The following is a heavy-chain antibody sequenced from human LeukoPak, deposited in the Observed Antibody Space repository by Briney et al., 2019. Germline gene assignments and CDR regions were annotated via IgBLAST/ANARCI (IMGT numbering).Heavy chain of an antibody. J-gene: IGHJ4*02. D-gene: IGHD3-10*01. CDR1: GYTFTSYD. CDR2: MNPNSGNT. CDR3: ARDRVLLDY. V-gene: IGHV1-8*01. Sequence: ASVKVSCKASGYTFTSYDINWVRQATGQGLEWMGWMNPNSGNTGYAQKFQGRVTMTRDTSTSTVYMELSSLRSEDTAVYYCARDRVLLDYWGQGTLVTVSS.